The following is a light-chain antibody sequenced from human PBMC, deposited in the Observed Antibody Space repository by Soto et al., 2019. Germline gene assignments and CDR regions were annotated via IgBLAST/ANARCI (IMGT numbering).Light chain of an antibody. J-gene: IGKJ1*01. CDR3: QHYSSQT. V-gene: IGKV3-20*01. CDR1: QSVSSNY. Sequence: ETMLTQSPGTVPLSQGARVTXTCRASQSVSSNYLAWYQQRPGQAPRLLIYGEASRATGIPDRFSGSGSGTDFTLTISRLEPEDSAVYFCQHYSSQTFSEGTKLDIK. CDR2: GEA.